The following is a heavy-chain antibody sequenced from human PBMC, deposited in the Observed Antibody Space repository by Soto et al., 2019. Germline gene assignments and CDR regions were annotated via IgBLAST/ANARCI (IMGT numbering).Heavy chain of an antibody. D-gene: IGHD6-19*01. CDR1: GFTFSTSC. V-gene: IGHV3-74*01. J-gene: IGHJ4*02. Sequence: EVQLVESGGGLVQPGGSLRLSCAASGFTFSTSCMHWVRQAAGKGLVWVSRINSDASTTNYADSVKGRFTISRDNAKNTLYLQMDSLTAEDTAVYYCARGPSGWFGYDYWGQGTLFTVAS. CDR2: INSDASTT. CDR3: ARGPSGWFGYDY.